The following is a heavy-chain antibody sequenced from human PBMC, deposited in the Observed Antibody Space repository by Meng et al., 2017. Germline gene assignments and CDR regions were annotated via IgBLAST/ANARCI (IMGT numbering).Heavy chain of an antibody. Sequence: VQVVESGVGVVQPGRSLRLSCAASGFTFSSYAMHWVRKAPGKGLEWVAVISYDGSNKYYEDSVKGRFTISRDNSKNTLYLQMNSLRAEDTAVYYCASMGYWGQGTLVTVSS. CDR3: ASMGY. V-gene: IGHV3-30*01. CDR2: ISYDGSNK. CDR1: GFTFSSYA. D-gene: IGHD3-10*01. J-gene: IGHJ4*02.